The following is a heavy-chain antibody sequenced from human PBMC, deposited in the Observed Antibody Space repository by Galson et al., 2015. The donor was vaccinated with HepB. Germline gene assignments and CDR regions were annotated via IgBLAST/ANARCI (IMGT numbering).Heavy chain of an antibody. CDR1: GFTFSSYA. D-gene: IGHD2-2*01. Sequence: SLRLSCAASGFTFSSYAMHWVRQAPGKGLEWVAVISYDGSNKYYADSVKGRFTVSRDNSKNTLYLQMNSLRAEDTAVYYCARDTAHPLWLVVVPAGFDYWGQGTLVTVSS. J-gene: IGHJ4*02. V-gene: IGHV3-30-3*01. CDR2: ISYDGSNK. CDR3: ARDTAHPLWLVVVPAGFDY.